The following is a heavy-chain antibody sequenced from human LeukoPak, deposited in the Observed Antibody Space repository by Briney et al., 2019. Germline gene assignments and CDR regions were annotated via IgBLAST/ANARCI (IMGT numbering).Heavy chain of an antibody. V-gene: IGHV3-74*01. D-gene: IGHD5-18*01. Sequence: GGSLRLSCAASGFTFSSHWMHWVRQAPGKGLLWVSRINSDGTSTIDADAVKGRFTTSRDNAKNTVYLQMNSLKTEDTAVYYCSRARMGDGYNYVWGQGTLVTVSS. CDR1: GFTFSSHW. CDR2: INSDGTST. J-gene: IGHJ4*02. CDR3: SRARMGDGYNYV.